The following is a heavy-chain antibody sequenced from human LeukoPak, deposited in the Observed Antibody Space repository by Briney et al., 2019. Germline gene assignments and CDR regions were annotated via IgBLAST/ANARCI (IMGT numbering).Heavy chain of an antibody. V-gene: IGHV4-30-4*02. J-gene: IGHJ2*01. CDR1: GGSISSGDYY. D-gene: IGHD5-24*01. CDR2: IYYSGST. CDR3: ARDRRRWLQLGYWYFDL. Sequence: PSETLSLTCTVSGGSISSGDYYWSWIRQPPGKGLEWIGYIYYSGSTYYNPSLKSRVTISVDTSKNQFSLKLSSVTAADTAVYYCARDRRRWLQLGYWYFDLWGRGTLVTVSS.